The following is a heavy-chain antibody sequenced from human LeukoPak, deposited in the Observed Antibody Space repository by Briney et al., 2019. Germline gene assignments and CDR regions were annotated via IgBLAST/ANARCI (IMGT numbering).Heavy chain of an antibody. CDR3: ARHRAADPSDAFDI. D-gene: IGHD6-13*01. CDR1: DGSISSYY. Sequence: PSETLSLTCTVSDGSISSYYWSWIRQPPGKGLEWIAYIYYNGDTKYNPSLKSRVTISVDTSKNRFSLKLSSLTVADTAVYYCARHRAADPSDAFDIWGQGTMVTVS. V-gene: IGHV4-59*08. J-gene: IGHJ3*02. CDR2: IYYNGDT.